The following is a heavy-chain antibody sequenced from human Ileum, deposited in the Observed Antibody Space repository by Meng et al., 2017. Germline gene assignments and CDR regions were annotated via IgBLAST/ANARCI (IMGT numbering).Heavy chain of an antibody. D-gene: IGHD3-10*01. V-gene: IGHV4-31*03. Sequence: GQLQESGPGLVEPSLTPSLTCTVAGASISRGFYHWNVIRQHPGKGLEWIGSIYYSGTIYYNPSLKSRVTISLDTSKNQFSLNLSSVTAAETAVYYCARDRFSSGSSNWFDPWGQGTLVTVSS. CDR3: ARDRFSSGSSNWFDP. CDR2: IYYSGTI. CDR1: GASISRGFYH. J-gene: IGHJ5*02.